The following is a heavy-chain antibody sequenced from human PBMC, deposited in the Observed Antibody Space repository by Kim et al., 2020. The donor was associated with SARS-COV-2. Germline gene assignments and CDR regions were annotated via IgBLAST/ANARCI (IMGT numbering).Heavy chain of an antibody. Sequence: SQTLSLTCVISGDRVSSNSASWHWIRQSPSRGLEWLGRTYYRSRWYNDYAVSVKSRITINPDTSKNQFSLHLNSVTPEDTAVYYCAKGRSGVTVSLFDYWGQGTLVTVSS. CDR2: TYYRSRWYN. J-gene: IGHJ4*02. CDR3: AKGRSGVTVSLFDY. CDR1: GDRVSSNSAS. V-gene: IGHV6-1*01. D-gene: IGHD2-21*02.